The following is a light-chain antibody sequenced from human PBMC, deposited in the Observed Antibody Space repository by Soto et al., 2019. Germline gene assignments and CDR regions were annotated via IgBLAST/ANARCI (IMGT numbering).Light chain of an antibody. CDR3: NSYTSSTSLPYV. Sequence: QSVLTQPRSVSGSPGQSITISCTGSSSDVGSYNYVSWYQQHPGKAPKLLIFEVSSRPSGVSNRFSGSKSGNTASLTISALQAEDEADYFCNSYTSSTSLPYVFGTGTKVTVL. J-gene: IGLJ1*01. V-gene: IGLV2-14*01. CDR1: SSDVGSYNY. CDR2: EVS.